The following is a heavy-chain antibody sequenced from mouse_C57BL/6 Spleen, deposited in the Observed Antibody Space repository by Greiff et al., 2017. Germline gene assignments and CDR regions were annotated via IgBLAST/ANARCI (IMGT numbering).Heavy chain of an antibody. CDR3: ARYYGRSYLDY. CDR1: GYTFTSYW. CDR2: IDPSDSYT. Sequence: VQLQQPGAELVMPGASVKLSCKASGYTFTSYWMHWVKQRPGQGLEWIGEIDPSDSYTNYNQKFKGKSTLTVDKSSSTAYMQLSSLTSEDSAVYYCARYYGRSYLDYWGQGTPLTVSS. J-gene: IGHJ2*01. V-gene: IGHV1-69*01. D-gene: IGHD1-1*01.